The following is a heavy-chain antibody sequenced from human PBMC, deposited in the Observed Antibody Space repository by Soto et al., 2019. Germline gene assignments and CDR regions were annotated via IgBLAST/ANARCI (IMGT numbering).Heavy chain of an antibody. CDR1: GFGLINYG. Sequence: ASVKVSCKASGFGLINYGFTWVRQAPGQGLEWMGWISAYNGNTIYAQNLQGRLTMTRDTSTSTAYMELRSLRSDDTAVYYCARQGVTTSVYYYTMDVWGQGTTVTVSS. CDR3: ARQGVTTSVYYYTMDV. J-gene: IGHJ6*02. CDR2: ISAYNGNT. V-gene: IGHV1-18*04. D-gene: IGHD4-4*01.